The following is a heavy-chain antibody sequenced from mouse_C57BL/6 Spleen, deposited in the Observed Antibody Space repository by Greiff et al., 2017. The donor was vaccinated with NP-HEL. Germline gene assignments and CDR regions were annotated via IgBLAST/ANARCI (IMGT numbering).Heavy chain of an antibody. CDR2: IDPANGNT. D-gene: IGHD2-4*01. J-gene: IGHJ4*01. Sequence: VQLQQSVAELVRPGASVKLSCTASGYNIKNTYMHWVKQRPEQGLEWIGRIDPANGNTKYAPKFKGKATITADTSSNTAYLQLSSLTSEDTAIYYCSMITTFYYYAMDYWGQGTSVTVSS. CDR1: GYNIKNTY. CDR3: SMITTFYYYAMDY. V-gene: IGHV14-3*01.